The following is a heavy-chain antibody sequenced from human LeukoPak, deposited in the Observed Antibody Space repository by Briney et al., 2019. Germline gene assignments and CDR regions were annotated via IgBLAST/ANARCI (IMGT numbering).Heavy chain of an antibody. CDR2: INHSGST. Sequence: SETLSLTCAVYGGSFSGYYWSWIRQPPGKGLEWIGEINHSGSTNYNPSLKSRVTISVDTSKNQFSLKLSSVTAADTAVYYCASPGSSGWYVDPYSDYWGQGTLVTVSS. CDR3: ASPGSSGWYVDPYSDY. V-gene: IGHV4-34*01. CDR1: GGSFSGYY. J-gene: IGHJ4*02. D-gene: IGHD6-19*01.